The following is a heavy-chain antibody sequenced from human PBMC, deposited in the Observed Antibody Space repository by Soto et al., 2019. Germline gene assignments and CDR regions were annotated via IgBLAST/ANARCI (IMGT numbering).Heavy chain of an antibody. CDR1: GFTVSSNY. CDR2: IYSGGST. V-gene: IGHV3-53*01. D-gene: IGHD3-22*01. CDR3: ARAGDSSGYYYMALGY. Sequence: GGSLRLSCAASGFTVSSNYMSWVRQAPGKGLEWVSVIYSGGSTYYADSVKGRFTISRDNSKNTLYLQMNSLRAEDTAVYYCARAGDSSGYYYMALGYWGQGTLVTVSS. J-gene: IGHJ4*02.